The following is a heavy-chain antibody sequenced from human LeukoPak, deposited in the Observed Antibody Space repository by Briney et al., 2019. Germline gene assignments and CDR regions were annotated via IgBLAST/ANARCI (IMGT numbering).Heavy chain of an antibody. V-gene: IGHV3-21*01. J-gene: IGHJ6*03. D-gene: IGHD2-2*01. Sequence: GGSLRLSCAASGFTFSSYSMNWVRQAPGKGLEWVSSISSSSSYIYYADSVRGRFTISRDNAKNSLYLQMNSLRAEDTAVYYCARDRYCSSTGCYQRWYMDVWGKGTTVTVSS. CDR3: ARDRYCSSTGCYQRWYMDV. CDR2: ISSSSSYI. CDR1: GFTFSSYS.